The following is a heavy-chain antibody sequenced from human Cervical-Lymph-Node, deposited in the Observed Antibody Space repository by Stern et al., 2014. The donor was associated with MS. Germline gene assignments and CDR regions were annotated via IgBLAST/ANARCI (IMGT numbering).Heavy chain of an antibody. V-gene: IGHV1-46*01. D-gene: IGHD4-17*01. Sequence: QVQLVQSGAEVKKPGASGKVSCKASGYTFTSYYIHWVRQAPGQGLEWMGIINPSGGSTDYAQKFQGRITMTRDTSTSTVYMELSSLRSEDTAVYYCARLISVTTMVVYDYWGQGTLVTVSS. J-gene: IGHJ4*02. CDR3: ARLISVTTMVVYDY. CDR2: INPSGGST. CDR1: GYTFTSYY.